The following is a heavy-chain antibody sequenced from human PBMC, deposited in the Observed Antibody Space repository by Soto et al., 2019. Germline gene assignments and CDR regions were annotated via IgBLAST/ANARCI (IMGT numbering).Heavy chain of an antibody. CDR2: ISAYNGNT. J-gene: IGHJ6*03. CDR1: GYTFTSYG. CDR3: ARERPLGYCSGGSCYSGYYYYYMAV. D-gene: IGHD2-15*01. V-gene: IGHV1-18*01. Sequence: QVQLVQSGAEVKKPGASVKVSCKASGYTFTSYGISWVRQAPGQVLEWMGWISAYNGNTNYAQKLQGRVPMTTDTSAGTAYMELRSLRSDDTAVYYCARERPLGYCSGGSCYSGYYYYYMAVWGKGTTVTVSS.